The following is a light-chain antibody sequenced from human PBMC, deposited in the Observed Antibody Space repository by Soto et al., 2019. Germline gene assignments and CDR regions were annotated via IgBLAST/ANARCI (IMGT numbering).Light chain of an antibody. CDR1: QSVTSN. V-gene: IGKV3-15*01. CDR3: QQYNYWPPTYT. Sequence: EMVMTQSPATLSVSPGERATLSCRASQSVTSNLAWYQQKPGQAPRLLIYGASTRATGIPARFSGSGSGTEFTLTISSLQSEDFAVYYCQQYNYWPPTYTFGPGTKLEIK. CDR2: GAS. J-gene: IGKJ2*01.